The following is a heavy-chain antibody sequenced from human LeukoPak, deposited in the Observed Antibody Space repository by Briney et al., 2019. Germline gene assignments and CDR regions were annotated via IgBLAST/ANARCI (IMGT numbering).Heavy chain of an antibody. CDR3: AREVGYSNYHWFDP. J-gene: IGHJ5*02. Sequence: SETLSLTCAVSGGSISSGGYSWSRIRQPPGKGLEWIGYIYHSGSTYYNPSLKSRVTISVDRSKDQFSLKLSSVTAADTAVYYCAREVGYSNYHWFDPWGQGTLVTVSS. CDR2: IYHSGST. D-gene: IGHD4-11*01. CDR1: GGSISSGGYS. V-gene: IGHV4-30-2*01.